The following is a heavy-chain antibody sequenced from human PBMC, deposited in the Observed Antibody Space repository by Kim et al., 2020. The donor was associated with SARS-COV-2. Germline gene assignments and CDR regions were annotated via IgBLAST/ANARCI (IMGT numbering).Heavy chain of an antibody. Sequence: YAQKFQGRVTMTRDTSISTAYMELSRLRSDDTAVYYCAPLGGYENGYFDYWGQGTLVTVSS. V-gene: IGHV1-2*02. D-gene: IGHD5-12*01. CDR3: APLGGYENGYFDY. J-gene: IGHJ4*02.